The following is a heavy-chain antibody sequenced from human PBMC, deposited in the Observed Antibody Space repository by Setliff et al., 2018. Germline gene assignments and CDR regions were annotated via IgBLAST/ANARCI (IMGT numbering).Heavy chain of an antibody. J-gene: IGHJ3*02. CDR2: IYHSGSS. CDR3: ARGRMRGSCSGPSCTYDPFDI. Sequence: PSETLSLTCSVYGESFSNNYWSWIRQPPGKGLEWIGSIYHSGSSYYNPSLRSRVTISVDTSKNQFSLILRSVTAADTAVYYCARGRMRGSCSGPSCTYDPFDIWGQGTPVTVSS. V-gene: IGHV4-34*01. D-gene: IGHD2-2*01. CDR1: GESFSNNY.